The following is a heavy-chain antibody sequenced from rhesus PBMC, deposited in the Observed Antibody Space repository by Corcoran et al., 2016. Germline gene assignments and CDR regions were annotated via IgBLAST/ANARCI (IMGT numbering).Heavy chain of an antibody. J-gene: IGHJ2*01. CDR3: ARVEGTALGSWYFDL. V-gene: IGHV4-73*01. D-gene: IGHD1-1*01. CDR2: IYGNSART. Sequence: QVQLQQWGEGLVKPSETLSLTCAVYGGSISGYYYWSWIRQPPGKGLEWIGYIYGNSARTNYTPSLKNRVTISKDTSKNQFSLKLSSVTAADTAVYYCARVEGTALGSWYFDLWGPGTPITISS. CDR1: GGSISGYYY.